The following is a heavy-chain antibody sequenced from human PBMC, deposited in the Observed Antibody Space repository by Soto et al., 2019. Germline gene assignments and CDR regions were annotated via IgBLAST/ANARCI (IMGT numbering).Heavy chain of an antibody. J-gene: IGHJ4*02. CDR3: ARHRACNTACDFDY. D-gene: IGHD2-15*01. CDR2: VAYTGTT. V-gene: IGHV4-39*01. CDR1: GDSIDSHDSH. Sequence: SETLSLTCFVSGDSIDSHDSHWRWIRQSPGKGLEWIGTVAYTGTTYYPPPLRGRVTVSADTSKNSFSLKLTSVTAADTAVYYCARHRACNTACDFDYWGQGTLVTVSS.